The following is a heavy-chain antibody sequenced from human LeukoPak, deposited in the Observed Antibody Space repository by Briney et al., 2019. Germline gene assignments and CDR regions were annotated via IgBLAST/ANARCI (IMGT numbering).Heavy chain of an antibody. D-gene: IGHD6-19*01. Sequence: ASVKVSSKASGYTFTSYGISWVRQAPGQGLEWMGWISAYNGNTNYAQKPQGRVTMTTDTSTSTAYMELRSLRSDDTAVYYCARDLSRWLVQGYWGQGTLVTVSS. CDR3: ARDLSRWLVQGY. CDR2: ISAYNGNT. CDR1: GYTFTSYG. V-gene: IGHV1-18*01. J-gene: IGHJ4*02.